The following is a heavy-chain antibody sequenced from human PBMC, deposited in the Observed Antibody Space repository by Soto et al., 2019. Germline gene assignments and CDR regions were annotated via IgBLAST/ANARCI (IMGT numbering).Heavy chain of an antibody. V-gene: IGHV3-33*01. CDR1: GFTFSSYG. J-gene: IGHJ6*02. D-gene: IGHD2-2*01. CDR3: ARDRGYCSSTSCFSYGMDV. Sequence: VQLVESGGGVVQPGRSLRLSCAAFGFTFSSYGMHWVRQAPGKGLEWVAVIWYDGSNKYYADSVKGRFTISRDNSKNTLYLQMNSLRAEDTAVYYCARDRGYCSSTSCFSYGMDVWGQGTTVTVSS. CDR2: IWYDGSNK.